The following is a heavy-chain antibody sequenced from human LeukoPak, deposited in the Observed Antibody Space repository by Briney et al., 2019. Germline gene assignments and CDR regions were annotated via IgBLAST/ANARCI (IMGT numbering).Heavy chain of an antibody. CDR3: ARSEAIYSSSVSRFDP. J-gene: IGHJ5*02. CDR1: GGSIRSHY. CDR2: IYTSGST. D-gene: IGHD6-13*01. V-gene: IGHV4-4*07. Sequence: PSETLSLTCTVSGGSIRSHYWSWIRQPAGKGLEWIGRIYTSGSTNYNPSLKSRVTMSVDTSKNQFSLKLRSVTAADTAVYYCARSEAIYSSSVSRFDPWGQGTLVTVSS.